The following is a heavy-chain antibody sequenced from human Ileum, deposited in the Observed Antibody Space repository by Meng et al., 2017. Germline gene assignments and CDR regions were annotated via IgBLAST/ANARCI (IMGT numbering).Heavy chain of an antibody. J-gene: IGHJ4*02. CDR2: INPNSGDT. CDR1: GYTFTGYF. Sequence: VELVQSGAEVKTPGASLKVSCKASGYTFTGYFVHWVRQAPGQGPEWVGWINPNSGDTEYAQNFQGRVTMARDTSISTAYMELSTLRSDDTAVYYCAREGHDISTGYYKTFDYWGQGTLVTVSS. CDR3: AREGHDISTGYYKTFDY. D-gene: IGHD3-9*01. V-gene: IGHV1-2*02.